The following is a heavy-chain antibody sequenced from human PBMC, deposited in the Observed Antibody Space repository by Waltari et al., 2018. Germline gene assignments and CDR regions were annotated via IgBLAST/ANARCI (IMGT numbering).Heavy chain of an antibody. D-gene: IGHD3-10*01. Sequence: CTASGLPFSSAWMSWVRQAPGKGLEWVARIKGKTDAETTDYAAPVKGRFTISRDDSKNTLYLQMNSLETDDTAVYYCTTVYYGSGNYYNAEVWGQGTLVTVSS. CDR2: IKGKTDAETT. V-gene: IGHV3-15*01. J-gene: IGHJ4*02. CDR3: TTVYYGSGNYYNAEV. CDR1: GLPFSSAW.